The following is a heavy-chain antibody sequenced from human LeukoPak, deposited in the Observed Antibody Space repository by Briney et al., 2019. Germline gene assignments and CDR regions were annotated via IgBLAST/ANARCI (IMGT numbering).Heavy chain of an antibody. CDR1: GFTFSSYA. CDR3: AKDRFEMATIRDYYYSYGMDV. D-gene: IGHD5-24*01. CDR2: ISGSGGST. J-gene: IGHJ6*02. V-gene: IGHV3-23*01. Sequence: GGSLRLSCATSGFTFSSYAMSWVRQAPGKGLEWVSAISGSGGSTYYADSVKGRFTISRDNSKNTLYLQMNSLRAEDTAVYYCAKDRFEMATIRDYYYSYGMDVWGQGTTVTVSS.